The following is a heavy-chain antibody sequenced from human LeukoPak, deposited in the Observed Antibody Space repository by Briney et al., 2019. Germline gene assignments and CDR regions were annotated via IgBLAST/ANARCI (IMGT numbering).Heavy chain of an antibody. Sequence: ASVKVSCKASGYTFTIYAMHWVRQATGQRPEWVGWINPGNGNTKESQKFQGRVTITRDTSASTAYMELSSLRAEDTAVYYCARDRRYCSGGSCYVFDYWGQGTLVTVSS. J-gene: IGHJ4*02. CDR3: ARDRRYCSGGSCYVFDY. CDR1: GYTFTIYA. D-gene: IGHD2-15*01. V-gene: IGHV1-3*01. CDR2: INPGNGNT.